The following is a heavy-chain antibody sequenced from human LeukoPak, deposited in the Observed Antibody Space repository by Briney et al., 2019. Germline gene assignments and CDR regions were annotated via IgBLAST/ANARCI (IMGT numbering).Heavy chain of an antibody. D-gene: IGHD2-21*02. CDR2: IYHSGST. Sequence: PSETLSLTCTVSGGSITSGGYSWSWIRQPPGKGLEWIGYIYHSGSTYYNPSLKSRVTISVDRSKNQFSLKLTSVTAADTAVYYCVREACGGDCYSLFRYGLPSFDYWGQGTLVTVSS. J-gene: IGHJ4*02. CDR3: VREACGGDCYSLFRYGLPSFDY. V-gene: IGHV4-30-2*01. CDR1: GGSITSGGYS.